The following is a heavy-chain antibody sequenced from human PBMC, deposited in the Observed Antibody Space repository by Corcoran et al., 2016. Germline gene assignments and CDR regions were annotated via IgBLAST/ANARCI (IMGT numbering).Heavy chain of an antibody. CDR3: ARGHHLAEADPYFYN. CDR1: GYTFSSYY. D-gene: IGHD6-13*01. J-gene: IGHJ4*01. V-gene: IGHV1-46*01. Sequence: QVHLVQSGAEVKKPGASVKVSCKASGYTFSSYYIHWVRQAPGQGLEWMGVINPSGGNTTYTQRFQGRVTMTRDTSTSTVYRELSSLTFEDTAMYYCARGHHLAEADPYFYNWGHGTLVTVSS. CDR2: INPSGGNT.